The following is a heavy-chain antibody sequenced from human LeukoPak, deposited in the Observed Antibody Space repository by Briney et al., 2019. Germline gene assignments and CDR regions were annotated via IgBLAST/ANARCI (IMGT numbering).Heavy chain of an antibody. CDR1: GFTFSSYG. CDR2: IKSKTDGGTT. CDR3: TTDPTYYYDSSGVDY. V-gene: IGHV3-15*07. Sequence: GGSLRLSCAASGFTFSSYGMHWVRQAPGKGLEWVGRIKSKTDGGTTDYAAPVKGRFTISRDDSKNTLYLQMNSLKTEDTAVYYCTTDPTYYYDSSGVDYWGQGTLVTVSS. D-gene: IGHD3-22*01. J-gene: IGHJ4*02.